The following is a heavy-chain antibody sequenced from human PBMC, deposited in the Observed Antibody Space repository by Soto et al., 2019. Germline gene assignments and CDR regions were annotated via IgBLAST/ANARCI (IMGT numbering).Heavy chain of an antibody. V-gene: IGHV4-61*01. CDR2: IYFTGST. Sequence: PSETLSLTCTVSGGAVSSGTYYWSWIRQPPGKGLEWIGHIYFTGSTNYNPSLKSRVTMSLDTSRNQFSLKLSSVTASDTAVYYGTRGPPRVQWFDPWGLGTLVTFSS. CDR3: TRGPPRVQWFDP. CDR1: GGAVSSGTYY. J-gene: IGHJ5*02.